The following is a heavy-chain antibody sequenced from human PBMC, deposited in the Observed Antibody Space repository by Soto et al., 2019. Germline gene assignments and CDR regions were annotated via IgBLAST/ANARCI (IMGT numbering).Heavy chain of an antibody. CDR2: INAGNGNT. V-gene: IGHV1-3*01. J-gene: IGHJ3*02. D-gene: IGHD2-21*02. Sequence: ASVKVSCKASGYTFTSYAMHWVRQAPGQRLEWMGWINAGNGNTKYSQKFQGRVTITRDTSASTAHMELSSLRSEDTAVYYCARDIPYCGGVCHDAFDIWGQGTMVT. CDR3: ARDIPYCGGVCHDAFDI. CDR1: GYTFTSYA.